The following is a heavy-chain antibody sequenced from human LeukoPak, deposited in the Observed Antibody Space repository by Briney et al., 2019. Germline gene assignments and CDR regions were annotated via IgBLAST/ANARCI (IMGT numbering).Heavy chain of an antibody. CDR2: INPNSGGT. CDR3: ARYYGSSGYPYY. D-gene: IGHD3-22*01. J-gene: IGHJ4*02. V-gene: IGHV1-2*02. Sequence: ASVKVSCKASGYTFTGYYMHWVRQAPGQGLEWMGWINPNSGGTNYAQKFQGRVTMTRDTSISTAYMELSRLRSDDTAVYYCARYYGSSGYPYYWGQGTLVTVSS. CDR1: GYTFTGYY.